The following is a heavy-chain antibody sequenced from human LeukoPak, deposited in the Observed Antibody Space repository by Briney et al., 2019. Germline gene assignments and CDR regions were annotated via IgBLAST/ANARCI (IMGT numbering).Heavy chain of an antibody. D-gene: IGHD6-19*01. J-gene: IGHJ4*02. Sequence: GGSLRLSCAASGFTFSSYGMHWVRQAPGKGLEWVAFIRYDGSNKYYADSVKGRFTISRDNSKNTLYLQMNSLRAEDTAVYHCAKADSSGWYSTADYWGQGTLVTVSS. CDR3: AKADSSGWYSTADY. V-gene: IGHV3-30*02. CDR1: GFTFSSYG. CDR2: IRYDGSNK.